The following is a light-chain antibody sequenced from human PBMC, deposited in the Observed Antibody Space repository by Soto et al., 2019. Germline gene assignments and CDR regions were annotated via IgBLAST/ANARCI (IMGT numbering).Light chain of an antibody. Sequence: DIQMTQSPSSLSASVGDRVTITCRASQTIIRYLNWYQQKPGRGPNLLIYAASSLHTGVPSRFSASGSGTEFTLTISSLQPEDSATYYCQQSYSTLFTFGPGTRVEIK. V-gene: IGKV1-39*01. CDR2: AAS. J-gene: IGKJ3*01. CDR1: QTIIRY. CDR3: QQSYSTLFT.